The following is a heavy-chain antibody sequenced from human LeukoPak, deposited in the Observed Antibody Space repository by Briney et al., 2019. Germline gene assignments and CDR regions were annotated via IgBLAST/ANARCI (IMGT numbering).Heavy chain of an antibody. J-gene: IGHJ4*02. D-gene: IGHD2-8*01. V-gene: IGHV4-61*05. CDR3: AREGLVSAFDY. CDR2: IYYGGST. CDR1: GGSISSSSYY. Sequence: PSETLSLTCTVSGGSISSSSYYWGWIRQPPGKGLEWIGYIYYGGSTAYTPSLKSRVTISIDRSENQFSLKLNSVTAADTAVYYCAREGLVSAFDYWGQGTLVTVST.